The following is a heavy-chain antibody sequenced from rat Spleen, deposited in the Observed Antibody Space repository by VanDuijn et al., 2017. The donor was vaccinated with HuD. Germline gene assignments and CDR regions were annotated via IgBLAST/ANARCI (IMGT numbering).Heavy chain of an antibody. V-gene: IGHV5-29*01. CDR1: GFTFSDYY. CDR3: TRQTGSLFDY. CDR2: ISYDGSGT. Sequence: EVQLVESDGGLVQPGRSLKLSCSASGFTFSDYYMAWVRQAPTKGLEWVATISYDGSGTYYRDSVKGRFTISRDNANTTLYLEMDSLRSEDTATYYCTRQTGSLFDYWGQGVMVTVSS. D-gene: IGHD5-1*01. J-gene: IGHJ2*01.